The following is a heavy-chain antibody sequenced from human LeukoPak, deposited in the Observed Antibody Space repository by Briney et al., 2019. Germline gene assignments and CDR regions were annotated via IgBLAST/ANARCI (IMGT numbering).Heavy chain of an antibody. CDR3: ARGYSSGWYDAFDI. D-gene: IGHD6-19*01. V-gene: IGHV4-38-2*01. Sequence: SETLSLTCAVSGYSISSGYYWGWIRQPPGKGLEWIGSIYHSGSTYYNPSLKSRVTISADTSKNQFSLKLSSVTAADTAVYYCARGYSSGWYDAFDIWGQGTMVTVSS. CDR1: GYSISSGYY. CDR2: IYHSGST. J-gene: IGHJ3*02.